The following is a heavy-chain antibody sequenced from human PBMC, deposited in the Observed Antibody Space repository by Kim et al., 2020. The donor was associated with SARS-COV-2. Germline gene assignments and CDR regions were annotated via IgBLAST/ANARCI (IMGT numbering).Heavy chain of an antibody. CDR3: ARESGSGSYYRWGAFDI. Sequence: SETLSLTCTVSGGSISSGSYYWSWIRQPAGKGLEWIGRIYTSGSTNYNPSLKSRVTISVDTSKNQFSLKLSSVTAADTAVYYCARESGSGSYYRWGAFDIWGQGTRVTVSS. J-gene: IGHJ3*02. CDR1: GGSISSGSYY. V-gene: IGHV4-61*02. CDR2: IYTSGST. D-gene: IGHD3-10*01.